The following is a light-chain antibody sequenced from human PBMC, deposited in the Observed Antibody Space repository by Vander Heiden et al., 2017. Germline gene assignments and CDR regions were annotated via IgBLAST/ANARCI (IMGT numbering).Light chain of an antibody. CDR3: SSYAASNSVL. CDR1: SSDVGGYNY. J-gene: IGLJ2*01. V-gene: IGLV2-8*01. CDR2: EVT. Sequence: QSALTPPPSASGSPGQSVTISCTGTSSDVGGYNYVSWYQQHPGKAPKLLIYEVTKRPSGVPGRFSGSKSGNTASLTVSGLQADDEADYYCSSYAASNSVLFGRGTRLNVL.